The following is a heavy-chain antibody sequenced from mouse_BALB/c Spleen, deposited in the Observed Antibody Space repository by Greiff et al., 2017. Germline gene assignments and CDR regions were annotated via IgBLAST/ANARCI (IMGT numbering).Heavy chain of an antibody. CDR2: ISSGGSYT. CDR3: ARPLYGNYLYFDY. J-gene: IGHJ2*01. CDR1: GFTFSSYG. V-gene: IGHV5-6*01. D-gene: IGHD2-1*01. Sequence: EVNVVESGGDLVKPGGSLKLSCAASGFTFSSYGMSWVRQTPDKRLEWVATISSGGSYTYYPDSVKGRFTISRDNAKNTLYLQMSSLKSEDTAMYYCARPLYGNYLYFDYWGQGTTLTVSS.